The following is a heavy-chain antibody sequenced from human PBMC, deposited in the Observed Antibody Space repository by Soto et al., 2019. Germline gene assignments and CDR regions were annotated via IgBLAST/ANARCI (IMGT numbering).Heavy chain of an antibody. J-gene: IGHJ6*02. CDR1: GGSISSSSYY. D-gene: IGHD2-2*01. CDR2: IYYSGST. Sequence: SETLSLTCTVSGGSISSSSYYWGWIRQPPGKGLEWIGSIYYSGSTYYNPSLKSRVTISVDTSKNQFSLKLSSVTAADTAVYYGARRWVRDIVVVPSTLDYYYYGMDVWGQGTTVTVSS. V-gene: IGHV4-39*01. CDR3: ARRWVRDIVVVPSTLDYYYYGMDV.